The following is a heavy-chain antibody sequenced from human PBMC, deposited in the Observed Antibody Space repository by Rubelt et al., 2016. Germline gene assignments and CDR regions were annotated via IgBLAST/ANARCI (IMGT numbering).Heavy chain of an antibody. Sequence: QVQLRQWGAGLLKPSETLSLACAVYGESFSGYYWTWIRQTPGKCLEWLGEVNDSGTTNYNASLKSRVRISVDTSKNQLSLKWTLVTAADTAVYYCARRFCSNTGCFTVDYWGPGNLVTVS. V-gene: IGHV4-34*01. D-gene: IGHD2-8*02. CDR1: GESFSGYY. CDR3: ARRFCSNTGCFTVDY. J-gene: IGHJ4*02. CDR2: VNDSGTT.